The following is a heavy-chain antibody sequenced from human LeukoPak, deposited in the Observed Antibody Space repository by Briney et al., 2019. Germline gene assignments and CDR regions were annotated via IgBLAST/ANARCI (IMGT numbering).Heavy chain of an antibody. CDR2: IYYTGST. V-gene: IGHV4-59*01. Sequence: SETLSLTCTVSGGAISSYYWSWIRQPPGKGLEWIGYIYYTGSTNYNPCLKSRVTISVDTSKNQFSLKLSAVTAADTAVYYCARQREVWGQGTMVTVSS. CDR1: GGAISSYY. CDR3: ARQREV. J-gene: IGHJ3*01. D-gene: IGHD5-24*01.